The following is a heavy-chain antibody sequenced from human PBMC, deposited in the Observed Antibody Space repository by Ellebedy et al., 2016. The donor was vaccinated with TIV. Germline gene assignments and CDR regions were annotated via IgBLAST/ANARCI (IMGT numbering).Heavy chain of an antibody. CDR1: GYDFTSNA. J-gene: IGHJ6*04. CDR2: INTDKRDT. V-gene: IGHV1-3*04. D-gene: IGHD3-16*01. CDR3: ARGTMMGYYYAMDV. Sequence: AASVKVSCKATGYDFTSNAVHWVRQARGHRLEWMGWINTDKRDTRYSQKFEGRVMITRDTAASTAYMELSSLRSEDTAGYYCARGTMMGYYYAMDVWGKGTTVTVSS.